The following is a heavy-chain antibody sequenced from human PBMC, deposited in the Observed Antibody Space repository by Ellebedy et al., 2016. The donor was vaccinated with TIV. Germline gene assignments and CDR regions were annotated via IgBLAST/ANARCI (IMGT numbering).Heavy chain of an antibody. D-gene: IGHD3-3*01. CDR2: IKGDGTTT. J-gene: IGHJ6*03. Sequence: GGSLRLXXAASGFTFTGYWMHWVRQTPGKGLDWVARIKGDGTTTDYADSVKGRFTISRDNAKNTLFLQVDSLRAEDTAVYYCAREYYGFLSGYYLDVWGNGTTVIVSS. CDR1: GFTFTGYW. CDR3: AREYYGFLSGYYLDV. V-gene: IGHV3-74*01.